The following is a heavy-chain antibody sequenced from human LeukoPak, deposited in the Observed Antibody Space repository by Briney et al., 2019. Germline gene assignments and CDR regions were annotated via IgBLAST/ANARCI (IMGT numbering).Heavy chain of an antibody. CDR1: GFTFSSYW. CDR3: ASQSYARFDP. J-gene: IGHJ5*02. CDR2: IKQDGSEK. D-gene: IGHD3-16*01. Sequence: PGGSLRLSRAASGFTFSSYWMSWVRQAPGKGLEWVANIKQDGSEKYYVDSVKGRFTISRDNVRNSLFLQMNSLRVEDTAVYYCASQSYARFDPWGQGTLVTVSS. V-gene: IGHV3-7*01.